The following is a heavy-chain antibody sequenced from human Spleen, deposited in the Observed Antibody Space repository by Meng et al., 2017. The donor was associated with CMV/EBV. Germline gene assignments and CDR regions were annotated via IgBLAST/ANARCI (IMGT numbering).Heavy chain of an antibody. CDR2: IYYSGST. Sequence: QVQLPESGPGLVKPSQTLSLTCTVSGGSISSGDYYWSWIRQPPGKGLEWIGYIYYSGSTYYNPSLKSRVTISVDTSKNQFSLKLSSVTAADTAVYYYASGHDYGDRNWFDPWGQGTLVTVSS. J-gene: IGHJ5*02. V-gene: IGHV4-30-4*08. CDR3: ASGHDYGDRNWFDP. D-gene: IGHD4-17*01. CDR1: GGSISSGDYY.